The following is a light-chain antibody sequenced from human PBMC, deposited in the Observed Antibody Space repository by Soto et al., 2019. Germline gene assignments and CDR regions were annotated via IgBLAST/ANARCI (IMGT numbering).Light chain of an antibody. CDR3: SSYTSSSSYV. Sequence: QSVLTQPASVSGSPGQSITISCTGTSSDVGGYNYVSWYQQHPGKAPKLMIDDVSNRPSGVSNLFSGSESGNTSSLTISGLQAEDEADYYCSSYTSSSSYVFGAGTQLTVL. V-gene: IGLV2-14*01. CDR2: DVS. J-gene: IGLJ1*01. CDR1: SSDVGGYNY.